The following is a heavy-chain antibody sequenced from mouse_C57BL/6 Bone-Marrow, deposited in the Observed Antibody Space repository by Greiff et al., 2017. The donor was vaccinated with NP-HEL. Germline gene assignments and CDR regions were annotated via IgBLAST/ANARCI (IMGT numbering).Heavy chain of an antibody. CDR1: GIDFSSYW. CDR3: ARRGVFYYYERYFDV. Sequence: TCAASGIDFSSYWMSWVRRAPGKGLEWIGEINPDSSTINYAPSLKDKFIISRDNAKNTLYLQMSKVRSEDTALYYCARRGVFYYYERYFDVWGTGTTVTVSS. J-gene: IGHJ1*03. CDR2: INPDSSTI. V-gene: IGHV4-1*01. D-gene: IGHD1-1*01.